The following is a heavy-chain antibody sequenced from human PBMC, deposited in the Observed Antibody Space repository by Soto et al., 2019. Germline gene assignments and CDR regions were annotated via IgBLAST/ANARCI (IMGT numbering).Heavy chain of an antibody. CDR1: GGSFSGYY. D-gene: IGHD2-15*01. Sequence: PSETLSLTCAVYGGSFSGYYWSWIRQPPGKGLEWIGEINHSGSTNYNPSLKSRVTISVDTSKNQFSPKLSSVTAADTAVYYCARIAVVVVAATPGDYWGQGTLVTVSS. CDR3: ARIAVVVVAATPGDY. V-gene: IGHV4-34*01. J-gene: IGHJ4*02. CDR2: INHSGST.